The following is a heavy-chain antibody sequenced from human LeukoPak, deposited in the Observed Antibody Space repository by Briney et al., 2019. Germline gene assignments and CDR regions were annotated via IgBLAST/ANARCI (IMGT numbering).Heavy chain of an antibody. CDR3: ARIGDVVVFDY. D-gene: IGHD2-15*01. CDR1: GGSFSGYY. Sequence: SETLSLTCAVYGGSFSGYYWSWIRQPPGKGLEWIGEINHSGSTNYNPSLKSRVTISVDTSKNQFSLKLSSVTAADTAMYYCARIGDVVVFDYWGQGTLVTVSS. V-gene: IGHV4-34*01. J-gene: IGHJ4*02. CDR2: INHSGST.